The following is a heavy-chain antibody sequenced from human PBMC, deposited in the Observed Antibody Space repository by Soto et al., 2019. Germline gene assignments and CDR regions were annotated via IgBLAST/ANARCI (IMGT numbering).Heavy chain of an antibody. J-gene: IGHJ5*02. CDR2: IYYSGST. V-gene: IGHV4-61*01. CDR1: GGSVSSDSYY. CDR3: ARDHGWGVVTPKWDNWFDP. D-gene: IGHD2-21*02. Sequence: QVQLQESGPGLVKPSETLSLICTVSGGSVSSDSYYWSWIRQPPGKGLEWIGYIYYSGSTKYNPSLKRRVTISVDTSKNQFSLKLSSVTAADTAVYYCARDHGWGVVTPKWDNWFDPWGQGTLVTVSS.